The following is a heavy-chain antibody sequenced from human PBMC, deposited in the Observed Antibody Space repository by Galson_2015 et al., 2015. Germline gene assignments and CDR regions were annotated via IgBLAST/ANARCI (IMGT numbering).Heavy chain of an antibody. D-gene: IGHD4-17*01. V-gene: IGHV4-59*01. Sequence: SETLSLTCTVSGGSISTYYWSWIRQPPGRGLEWIGYIYYSGSTNCNPSLKSRVTISVDTSKNQFSLKLSSVTAADTAVYYCARDLSRYPTTVPGAFDIWGQGTMVTVSS. CDR1: GGSISTYY. J-gene: IGHJ3*02. CDR3: ARDLSRYPTTVPGAFDI. CDR2: IYYSGST.